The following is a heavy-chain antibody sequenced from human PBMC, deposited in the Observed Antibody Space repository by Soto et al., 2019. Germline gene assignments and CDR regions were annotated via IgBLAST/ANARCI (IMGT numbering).Heavy chain of an antibody. CDR3: ARVFMGSGSYPKIYYYYYDMDV. CDR1: GYTFTSYG. J-gene: IGHJ6*03. Sequence: QVQLVQSGAEVKKPGASVKVSCKASGYTFTSYGISWVRQAPGQGLEWMGWISAYNGNTNYAQKLQGRVTMTTDTSTSTAYMELRSLRSADTAVYYCARVFMGSGSYPKIYYYYYDMDVWGKGTTVTVSS. CDR2: ISAYNGNT. V-gene: IGHV1-18*01. D-gene: IGHD3-10*01.